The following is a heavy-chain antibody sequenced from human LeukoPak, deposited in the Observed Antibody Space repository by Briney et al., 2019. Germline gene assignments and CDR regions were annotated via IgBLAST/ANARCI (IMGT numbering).Heavy chain of an antibody. CDR3: ASYSSSWHAIDH. CDR1: GFTFSSYA. CDR2: INSDGSST. J-gene: IGHJ4*02. Sequence: GGSLRLSCAASGFTFSSYAMSWVRQAPGKGLVWVSRINSDGSSTSYADSVKGRFTISRDNAKNTLYLQMNSLRAEDTAVYYCASYSSSWHAIDHWGQGTLVTVSS. D-gene: IGHD6-13*01. V-gene: IGHV3-74*01.